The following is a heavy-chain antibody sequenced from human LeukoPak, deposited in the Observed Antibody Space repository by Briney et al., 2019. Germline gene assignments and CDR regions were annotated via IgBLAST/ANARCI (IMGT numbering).Heavy chain of an antibody. CDR1: GFTFSSYA. CDR2: ISGSGGSI. V-gene: IGHV3-23*01. Sequence: GGSLRLSCAAPGFTFSSYAMSWIRQAPGKGLEWVSVISGSGGSIYYADSVKGRFTISRDNSKNTLSLQMNSLRAEDTAVYYCAKEVGYFDLWGRGTLVTVSS. J-gene: IGHJ2*01. CDR3: AKEVGYFDL.